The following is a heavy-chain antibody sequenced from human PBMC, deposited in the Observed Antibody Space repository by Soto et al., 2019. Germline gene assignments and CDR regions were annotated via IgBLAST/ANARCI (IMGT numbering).Heavy chain of an antibody. Sequence: QVQLVQSGAEVKKPGASVKVSCKVSGYTLTELSMHWVRQAPGKGLEWMGGFDPEDGETIYAQKFQGRVTMTEDTSTDTANMELSSLRSDDTAVYYCATTPWMNYGDYIAYFPHRGQCTLVTVSS. CDR3: ATTPWMNYGDYIAYFPH. CDR2: FDPEDGET. J-gene: IGHJ1*01. D-gene: IGHD4-17*01. CDR1: GYTLTELS. V-gene: IGHV1-24*01.